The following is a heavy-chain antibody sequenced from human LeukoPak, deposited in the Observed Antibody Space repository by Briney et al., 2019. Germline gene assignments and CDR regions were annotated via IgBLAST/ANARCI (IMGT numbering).Heavy chain of an antibody. CDR2: INPSGGST. CDR3: ARDYRLLWFGELLYYFDY. CDR1: VYTFTSYY. V-gene: IGHV1-46*01. D-gene: IGHD3-10*01. J-gene: IGHJ4*02. Sequence: ASVTVSCKASVYTFTSYYMHGVRQAPGQGLEWMGIINPSGGSTSYAQKFQGRVTMTRDMSTSTVYMELSSLRSEDTAVYYCARDYRLLWFGELLYYFDYWGQGTLVTVSS.